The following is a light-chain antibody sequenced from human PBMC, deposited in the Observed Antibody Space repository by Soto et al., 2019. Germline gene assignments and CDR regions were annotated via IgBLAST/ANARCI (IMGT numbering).Light chain of an antibody. J-gene: IGKJ4*01. Sequence: AIQLTQSPSSLSASVGERVTITCRASQGISSALAWYQQKPGKAPKLLIYDASSLESGVPSRFSGSGSGTDFTLTISSLQPEDFATYYCQQFNSYPPLTFGGWTKVEIK. CDR3: QQFNSYPPLT. CDR1: QGISSA. V-gene: IGKV1-13*02. CDR2: DAS.